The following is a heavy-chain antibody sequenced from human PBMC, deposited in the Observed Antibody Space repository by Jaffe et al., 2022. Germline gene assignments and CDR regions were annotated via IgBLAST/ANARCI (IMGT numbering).Heavy chain of an antibody. J-gene: IGHJ4*02. V-gene: IGHV2-26*01. Sequence: QVTLKESGPVLVKPTETLTLTCTVSGFSLSNARMGVSWIRQPPGKALEWLAHIFSNDEKSYSTSLKSRLTISKDTSKSQVVLTMTNMDPVDTATYYCARILASGAWYYDFWSGYYGGFDYWGQGTLVTVSS. CDR3: ARILASGAWYYDFWSGYYGGFDY. CDR1: GFSLSNARMG. CDR2: IFSNDEK. D-gene: IGHD3-3*01.